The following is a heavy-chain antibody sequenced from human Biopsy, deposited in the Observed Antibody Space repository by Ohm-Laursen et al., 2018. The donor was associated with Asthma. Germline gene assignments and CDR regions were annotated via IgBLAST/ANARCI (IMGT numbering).Heavy chain of an antibody. CDR2: IYWDDDK. Sequence: PTQTITLTCTFSGFSLSTSGGGVGWIRQPPGKALEWLGNIYWDDDKRYSPSLQSRLTITRDTPKDQVVLTMTNMGPVDTGTYYCVHTLVGLKAFDFWGQGTLVTVSS. CDR3: VHTLVGLKAFDF. CDR1: GFSLSTSGGG. D-gene: IGHD1-26*01. V-gene: IGHV2-5*02. J-gene: IGHJ4*02.